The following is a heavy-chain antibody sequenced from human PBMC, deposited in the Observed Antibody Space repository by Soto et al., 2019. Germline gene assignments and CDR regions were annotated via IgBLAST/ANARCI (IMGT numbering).Heavy chain of an antibody. Sequence: QVQLVQSGAEVKKPGSSVKVSCKASGGTFSSYAISWVRQAPGQGLEWMGGIIPIFGTANYAQKFQGRVTITADESTSTAYMELSSLRSEDTAVYYCASRGIAVAGTGRGYFDYWGQGTLVTVSS. J-gene: IGHJ4*02. CDR1: GGTFSSYA. V-gene: IGHV1-69*01. D-gene: IGHD6-19*01. CDR2: IIPIFGTA. CDR3: ASRGIAVAGTGRGYFDY.